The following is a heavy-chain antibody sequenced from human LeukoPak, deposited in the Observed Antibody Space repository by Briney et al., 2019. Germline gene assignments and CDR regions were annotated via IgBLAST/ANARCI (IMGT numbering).Heavy chain of an antibody. D-gene: IGHD3-10*02. Sequence: GGSLRLSCVASGYTFSHYWMSWVRQTPGKGLEWVASXXXGXXXXXXXXXVXGXXTXXXDDARNSLFLQMNGLRADDTAVYYCTRENYVPDSWGQGTLVTVSS. CDR3: TRENYVPDS. CDR2: XXXGXXXX. J-gene: IGHJ4*02. CDR1: GYTFSHYW. V-gene: IGHV3-7*03.